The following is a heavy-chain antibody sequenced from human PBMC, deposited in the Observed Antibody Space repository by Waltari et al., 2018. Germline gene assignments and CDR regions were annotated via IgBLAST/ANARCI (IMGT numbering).Heavy chain of an antibody. CDR1: GGSISSSSYY. Sequence: QLQLQESGPGLVKPSETLSLTCTVSGGSISSSSYYWGWIRQPPGKGLEWIGSIYFSGGTYSTPSLNGRVTISVDTSKTQFSLKLSSVTASDTAVYYCARVHSSSGWYWFDPWGQGTLVTVSS. CDR2: IYFSGGT. V-gene: IGHV4-39*07. CDR3: ARVHSSSGWYWFDP. J-gene: IGHJ5*02. D-gene: IGHD6-19*01.